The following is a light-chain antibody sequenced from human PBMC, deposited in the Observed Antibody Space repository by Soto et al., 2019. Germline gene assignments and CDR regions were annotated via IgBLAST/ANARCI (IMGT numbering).Light chain of an antibody. V-gene: IGKV3-15*01. CDR3: QQYYMWPPV. Sequence: EIVMTQSPATLSVSPGHRVTLSCRASQSVRSDLAWYRQKPGQAPRLLIHTASTRATGIPARFSGSGSGTDFTLTITSLQSEDFAVYYCQQYYMWPPVFGQGTKVDIK. CDR2: TAS. J-gene: IGKJ1*01. CDR1: QSVRSD.